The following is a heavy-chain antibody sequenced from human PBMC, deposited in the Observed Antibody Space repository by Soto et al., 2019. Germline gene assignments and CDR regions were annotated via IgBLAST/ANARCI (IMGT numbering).Heavy chain of an antibody. V-gene: IGHV4-39*01. CDR1: GGSIRSSSYY. J-gene: IGHJ6*02. CDR3: ARHVSSSGWAMYYYYYYGMDV. Sequence: SETLSLTCSVSGGSIRSSSYYWGWIRQPPGKGLEWIGSIYYSGSTYYNPSLKSRVTISVDTSKNQFSLKLSSVTAADTAVYYCARHVSSSGWAMYYYYYYGMDVWGQGTTVTVS. CDR2: IYYSGST. D-gene: IGHD6-19*01.